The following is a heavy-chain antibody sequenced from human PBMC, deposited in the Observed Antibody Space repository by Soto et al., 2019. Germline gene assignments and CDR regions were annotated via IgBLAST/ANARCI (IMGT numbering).Heavy chain of an antibody. Sequence: PGGSLRLSCAASGFTFSSYWMHWVRQAPGKGLAWVSRINSDGSSTIYADSVKGRFTISRDNAKNTLYLQMNSLRAEDTAVYYCARDKFGSWPNYFDYWGQGALVTVSS. CDR2: INSDGSST. J-gene: IGHJ4*02. CDR1: GFTFSSYW. CDR3: ARDKFGSWPNYFDY. V-gene: IGHV3-74*01. D-gene: IGHD6-13*01.